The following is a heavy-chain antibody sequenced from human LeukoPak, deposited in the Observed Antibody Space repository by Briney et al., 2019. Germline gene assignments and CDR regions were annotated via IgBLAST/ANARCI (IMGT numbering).Heavy chain of an antibody. J-gene: IGHJ4*02. CDR3: AKDSGMQWLDGFDY. Sequence: GGSLRLSCVGSGFTFSSYAMSWVRQAPGKGLEWVSAISGSGGSTYYADSVKGRFTISRDNSKNTLYLQMNSLRAEDTAVYYCAKDSGMQWLDGFDYWGQGTLVTVSS. CDR2: ISGSGGST. V-gene: IGHV3-23*01. CDR1: GFTFSSYA. D-gene: IGHD6-19*01.